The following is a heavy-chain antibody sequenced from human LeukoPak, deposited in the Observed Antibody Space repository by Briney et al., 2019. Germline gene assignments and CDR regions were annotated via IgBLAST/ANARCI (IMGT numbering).Heavy chain of an antibody. D-gene: IGHD3-22*01. CDR2: LTGSIDGT. CDR3: AREAPYDSSGYAY. CDR1: GYTFTNCA. J-gene: IGHJ4*02. V-gene: IGHV3-23*01. Sequence: GGSLRLSCATSGYTFTNCAMSWVRQAPGKGLEWVSGLTGSIDGTYYADSVKGRFTICRDNVKNSLYLQKNSLRDEDTAVYYCAREAPYDSSGYAYWGQGTLVTVSS.